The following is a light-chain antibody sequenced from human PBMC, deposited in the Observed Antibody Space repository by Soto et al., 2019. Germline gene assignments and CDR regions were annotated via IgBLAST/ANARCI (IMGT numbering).Light chain of an antibody. CDR1: QSISSW. Sequence: DIQMTQSPSTLSASVGDRVTITCRASQSISSWLAWYHQKPGKAPKLLIYDASSLQSGVPSRFSGSGSGTEFTLTISSLQPDDFATYYCQPYNSDSRTFGQGTKVDIK. V-gene: IGKV1-5*01. CDR3: QPYNSDSRT. J-gene: IGKJ1*01. CDR2: DAS.